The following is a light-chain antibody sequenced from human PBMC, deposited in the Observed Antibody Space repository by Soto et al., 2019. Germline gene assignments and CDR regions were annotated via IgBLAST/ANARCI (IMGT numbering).Light chain of an antibody. J-gene: IGKJ2*01. CDR3: QQYNKWPPYT. Sequence: EIVMTQSPANLSVSPGERATLSCRASQSVSSNLAWYQHKPGQGPRLLIYGASTRATSIPARFSGSGSGTEFTLTINSLQSEDFAVYYCQQYNKWPPYTFGQGTKLEIK. CDR2: GAS. V-gene: IGKV3-15*01. CDR1: QSVSSN.